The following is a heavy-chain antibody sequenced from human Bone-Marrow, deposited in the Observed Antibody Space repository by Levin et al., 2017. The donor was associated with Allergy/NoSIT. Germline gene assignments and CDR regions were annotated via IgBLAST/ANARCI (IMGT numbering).Heavy chain of an antibody. V-gene: IGHV1-69*13. J-gene: IGHJ3*02. CDR2: IIPMFGKL. CDR3: AREVVTEIKRGETKSLNGLDI. Sequence: SVKVSCKASGGTFSGNAISWVRQAPGQGLEWMGGIIPMFGKLHHAQKFLGRVTITADESTGTAYMGLSSLRSEDTAIYYCAREVVTEIKRGETKSLNGLDIWGQGTMVTVSS. CDR1: GGTFSGNA. D-gene: IGHD4-23*01.